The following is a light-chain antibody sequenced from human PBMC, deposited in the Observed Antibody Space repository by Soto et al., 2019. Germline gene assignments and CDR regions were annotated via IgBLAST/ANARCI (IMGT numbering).Light chain of an antibody. CDR3: TSYTTSSTYV. V-gene: IGLV2-14*01. Sequence: QSVLTQPASVSGSPGQSITISCTGTSSDVGAYDFVSWYQQYPGKAPKLIVSEVSDRPSGISNRFSGSKSGNTASLTISGLQAEDEADYYCTSYTTSSTYVFGTGTKLTVL. CDR1: SSDVGAYDF. CDR2: EVS. J-gene: IGLJ1*01.